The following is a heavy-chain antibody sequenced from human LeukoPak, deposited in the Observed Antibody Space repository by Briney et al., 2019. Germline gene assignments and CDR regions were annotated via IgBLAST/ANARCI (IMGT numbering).Heavy chain of an antibody. J-gene: IGHJ4*02. CDR3: ARGGWRIVPAAMEYYFDY. V-gene: IGHV4-34*01. CDR1: GGSFSGYY. Sequence: SETLSLTCAVYGGSFSGYYWSWIRQPPGKGLEWIGEINHSGSTNYNPSLKSRVTISVDTSKNQFSLKLSSVTAADTAVYYCARGGWRIVPAAMEYYFDYWGQGTLVTVSS. D-gene: IGHD2-2*01. CDR2: INHSGST.